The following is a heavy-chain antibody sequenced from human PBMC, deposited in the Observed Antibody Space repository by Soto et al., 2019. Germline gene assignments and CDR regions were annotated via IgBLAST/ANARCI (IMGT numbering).Heavy chain of an antibody. V-gene: IGHV3-9*01. Sequence: EVPLVESGGGLVQPGRSLRLSCAASGFTFDDYAMHWVRQAPGKGLEWVSGISWNSGSIGYADSVKGRFTISRDNAKNSLYLQMNSLRAEDTALYYCAKVGLGKPYCGYSYYFDYWGQGTLVTVSS. D-gene: IGHD5-12*01. J-gene: IGHJ4*02. CDR2: ISWNSGSI. CDR1: GFTFDDYA. CDR3: AKVGLGKPYCGYSYYFDY.